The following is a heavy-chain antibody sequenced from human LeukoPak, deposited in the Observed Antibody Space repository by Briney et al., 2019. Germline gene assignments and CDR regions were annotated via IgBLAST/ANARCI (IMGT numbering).Heavy chain of an antibody. J-gene: IGHJ6*03. CDR3: ARAQSDFWSSPPYMDV. V-gene: IGHV3-48*01. D-gene: IGHD3-3*01. CDR2: ISSSSSTI. Sequence: GGSLRLSCAASGFTFSSYSMNWVRQAPGKGLEWVSYISSSSSTIYYADSVKGRFTISRDNAKNSLYLQMNSLRAEDTAVYYCARAQSDFWSSPPYMDVWGKGITVTVSS. CDR1: GFTFSSYS.